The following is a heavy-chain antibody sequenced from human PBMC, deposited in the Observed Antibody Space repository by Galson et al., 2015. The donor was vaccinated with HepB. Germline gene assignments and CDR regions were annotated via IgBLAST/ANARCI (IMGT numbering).Heavy chain of an antibody. CDR2: ISSSSSTI. D-gene: IGHD3-10*01. CDR3: ARDQLITMVRGMYYYGMDV. CDR1: GFTFSSYS. J-gene: IGHJ6*02. Sequence: SLRLSCAASGFTFSSYSMNWVRQAPGKGLEWVSYISSSSSTIYYADSVKGRFTISRDNAKNSLYLQMNSLRAEDTAVYYCARDQLITMVRGMYYYGMDVWGQGTTVTVSS. V-gene: IGHV3-48*01.